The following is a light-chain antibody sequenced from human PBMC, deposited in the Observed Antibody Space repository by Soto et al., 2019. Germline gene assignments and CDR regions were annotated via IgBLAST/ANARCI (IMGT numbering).Light chain of an antibody. CDR2: DVS. Sequence: QSALTQPASVSGSPGQSITISCTGTSSDVGGYNYVSWYQQHPGKAPKLMIYDVSNRPSGVSNRFSGSKSGNTASLTISGLQAADEAEYYCSSYTSSSTLMVFGGGTKLTVL. J-gene: IGLJ2*01. CDR3: SSYTSSSTLMV. CDR1: SSDVGGYNY. V-gene: IGLV2-14*01.